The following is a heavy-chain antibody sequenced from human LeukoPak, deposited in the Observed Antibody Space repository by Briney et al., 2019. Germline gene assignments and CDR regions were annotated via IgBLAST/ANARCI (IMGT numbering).Heavy chain of an antibody. V-gene: IGHV3-23*01. CDR1: GFTFSSYA. CDR3: AKEGIQLWLLFDY. CDR2: ISGSGGST. D-gene: IGHD5-18*01. Sequence: GGSLRLSCAASGFTFSSYAMSWVPQAPGRGLEWVSAISGSGGSTYYADSVKGRFTISRDNSKNTLYLQMNSLRAEDTAVYYCAKEGIQLWLLFDYWGQGTLVTVSS. J-gene: IGHJ4*02.